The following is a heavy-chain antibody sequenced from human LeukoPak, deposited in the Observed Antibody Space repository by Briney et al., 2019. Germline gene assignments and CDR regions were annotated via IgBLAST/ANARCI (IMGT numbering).Heavy chain of an antibody. CDR2: INHSGST. J-gene: IGHJ4*02. CDR3: ARGGLPADPFDY. CDR1: GGSFSGYY. V-gene: IGHV4-34*01. D-gene: IGHD2-2*01. Sequence: PSETLSLTCAVYGGSFSGYYWSWIRQPPGKGLEWIAEINHSGSTNYNPSLKSRVTISVDTSKNQFSLKLSSVTAADTAVYYCARGGLPADPFDYWGQGTLVTVSS.